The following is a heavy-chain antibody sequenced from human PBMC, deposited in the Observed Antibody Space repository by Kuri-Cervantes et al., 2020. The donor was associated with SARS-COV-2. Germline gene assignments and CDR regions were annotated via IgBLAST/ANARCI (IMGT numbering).Heavy chain of an antibody. CDR3: ARERFDV. CDR2: IKQDGSEK. CDR1: GFTFSSSW. Sequence: GESLKISCAASGFTFSSSWMTWVRQAPGKGLEWVANIKQDGSEKYYLDSVKGRLTISRDNAKNSLFLQMDSLRAEDTAVYYCARERFDVWGQGTTVTVSS. J-gene: IGHJ6*02. V-gene: IGHV3-7*03.